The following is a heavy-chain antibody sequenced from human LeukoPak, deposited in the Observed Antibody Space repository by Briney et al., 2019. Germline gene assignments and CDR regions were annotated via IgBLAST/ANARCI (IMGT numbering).Heavy chain of an antibody. Sequence: GALVLSCAASGFPFNSYIMNWGRQAPGKGLEGGSSISSGSSYMYYADSGKGRFTISRDNAKNSLYLQMNSLRAEDTAVYYCARVVTTVVDFDYWGQGTLVTVSS. CDR1: GFPFNSYI. D-gene: IGHD4-23*01. J-gene: IGHJ4*02. CDR3: ARVVTTVVDFDY. CDR2: ISSGSSYM. V-gene: IGHV3-21*01.